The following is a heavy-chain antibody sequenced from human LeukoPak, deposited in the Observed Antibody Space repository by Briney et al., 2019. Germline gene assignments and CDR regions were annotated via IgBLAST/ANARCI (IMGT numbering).Heavy chain of an antibody. D-gene: IGHD6-19*01. Sequence: ASVKVSCKASGYTFTIYGISWVRQAPGQGLEWMGWISAYNGNTNYAQKLQGRVTMTTDTSTSTAYMELRSLRSDDTAVYYCAREDTAVAGPPFDYWGQGTLVTVSS. V-gene: IGHV1-18*01. CDR2: ISAYNGNT. CDR1: GYTFTIYG. J-gene: IGHJ4*02. CDR3: AREDTAVAGPPFDY.